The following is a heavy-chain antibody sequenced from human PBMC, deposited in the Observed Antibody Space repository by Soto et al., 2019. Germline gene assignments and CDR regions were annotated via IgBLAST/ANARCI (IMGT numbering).Heavy chain of an antibody. Sequence: SETLSLTCTVSGGSISSYYWSWIRQPPGKGLEWIGYIYYSGSTNYNPSLKSRVTISVDTSKNQFSLKLSSVTAADTAVYYCARGGGYSGYDLGYWGQGTLVTVSS. J-gene: IGHJ4*02. CDR2: IYYSGST. D-gene: IGHD5-12*01. CDR3: ARGGGYSGYDLGY. CDR1: GGSISSYY. V-gene: IGHV4-59*01.